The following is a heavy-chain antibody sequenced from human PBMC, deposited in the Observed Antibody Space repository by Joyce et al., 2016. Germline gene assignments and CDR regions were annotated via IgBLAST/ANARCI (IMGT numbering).Heavy chain of an antibody. D-gene: IGHD2-2*01. V-gene: IGHV3-15*01. Sequence: EVQLVESGGNLVKPGGSLRLSCAASGFTINNAWMSLGRQAAGRGREWVGRMKSEIDGGTTDYAAPVKDRFTISRDDSKDTVYMQMNSLRAEDTAVYYCATDPYCTSSSCWDYFYYGMDVWGLGTTVTVSS. CDR1: GFTINNAW. CDR2: MKSEIDGGTT. J-gene: IGHJ6*02. CDR3: ATDPYCTSSSCWDYFYYGMDV.